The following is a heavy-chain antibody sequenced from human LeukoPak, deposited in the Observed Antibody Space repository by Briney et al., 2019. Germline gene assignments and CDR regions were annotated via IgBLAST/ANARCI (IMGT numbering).Heavy chain of an antibody. V-gene: IGHV3-21*01. Sequence: GGSLRLSCAASRFTFSNYNMNWVRQAPGEGLEWVSSISSSSSYIYYADSVKGRFTIPRDNAKNSLYLQMNSLRAEDTAVYYCARELVVKQDLHYWGPGTLVTVSS. CDR1: RFTFSNYN. CDR2: ISSSSSYI. CDR3: ARELVVKQDLHY. D-gene: IGHD2-15*01. J-gene: IGHJ4*02.